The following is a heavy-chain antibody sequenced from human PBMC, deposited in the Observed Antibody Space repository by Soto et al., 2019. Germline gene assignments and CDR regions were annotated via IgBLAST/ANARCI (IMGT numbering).Heavy chain of an antibody. Sequence: PSETLSLTCSVSGVSISSAFWSWIRQPAGKGLEYIGRFYADTSANENPSLKSRLSMSRDMSKNQLSLRLSSVTAADTGVYYCVKDRVALAGFDVWGHGTLVTVS. CDR2: FYADTSA. CDR1: GVSISSAF. J-gene: IGHJ3*01. D-gene: IGHD6-19*01. CDR3: VKDRVALAGFDV. V-gene: IGHV4-4*07.